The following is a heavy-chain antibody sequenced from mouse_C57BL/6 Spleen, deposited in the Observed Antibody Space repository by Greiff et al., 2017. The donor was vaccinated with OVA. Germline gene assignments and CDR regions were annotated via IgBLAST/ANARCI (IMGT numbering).Heavy chain of an antibody. CDR2: IDPEDGDT. J-gene: IGHJ2*01. Sequence: EVQLQQSGAELVRPGASVKLSCTASGFTIKDYYMPWVKQRPEQGLEWIGRIDPEDGDTEYAPKFKGQATMTADTSSNTAYLQLSSLRSEDTAVYYCTISTMVTTGYFDYWGQGTTLTVSS. CDR1: GFTIKDYY. CDR3: TISTMVTTGYFDY. V-gene: IGHV14-1*01. D-gene: IGHD2-2*01.